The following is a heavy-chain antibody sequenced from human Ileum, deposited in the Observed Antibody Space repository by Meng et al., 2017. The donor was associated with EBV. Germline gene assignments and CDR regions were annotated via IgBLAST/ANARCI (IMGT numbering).Heavy chain of an antibody. CDR2: IIPIFGTT. J-gene: IGHJ4*02. D-gene: IGHD3-16*01. CDR1: GGTFSNYA. V-gene: IGHV1-69*01. CDR3: ASMPRGSSGFPD. Sequence: QVQLVQSGAGVKKPGSSVKVSCKASGGTFSNYAIRWVRQAPGQGLEWMGGIIPIFGTTNYAQKFQGRVTVTADESTSTAYRELSSLRSEDTAVNYCASMPRGSSGFPDWGQGTLVTVSS.